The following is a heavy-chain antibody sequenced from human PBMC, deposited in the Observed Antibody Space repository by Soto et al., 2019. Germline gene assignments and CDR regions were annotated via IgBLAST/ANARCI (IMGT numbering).Heavy chain of an antibody. Sequence: GGSLRLSCAASGFTVSSNYMSWVRQAPGKGLEWVAVIYSGGSTYYADSVKGRFTISRDNSKNTLYLQMNSLRAEDTAVYYCAKVLDEDGYNLYYFDYWGQGTLVTVSS. CDR3: AKVLDEDGYNLYYFDY. CDR1: GFTVSSNY. D-gene: IGHD1-1*01. J-gene: IGHJ4*02. V-gene: IGHV3-53*01. CDR2: IYSGGST.